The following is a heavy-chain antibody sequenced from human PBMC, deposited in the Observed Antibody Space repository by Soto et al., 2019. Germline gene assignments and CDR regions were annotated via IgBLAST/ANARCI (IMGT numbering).Heavy chain of an antibody. V-gene: IGHV1-69*01. CDR1: GGTFSSYA. Sequence: QVQLVQSGAEVKKPGSSVKVSCKASGGTFSSYAISWVRQAPGQGLEWMGGIIPIFGTANYAQKFQGRVTITADETTSTAYMELSSLRSEDTAVYYCARHERGYSSGWYYFDYWGQGTLVTVSS. D-gene: IGHD6-19*01. CDR3: ARHERGYSSGWYYFDY. CDR2: IIPIFGTA. J-gene: IGHJ4*02.